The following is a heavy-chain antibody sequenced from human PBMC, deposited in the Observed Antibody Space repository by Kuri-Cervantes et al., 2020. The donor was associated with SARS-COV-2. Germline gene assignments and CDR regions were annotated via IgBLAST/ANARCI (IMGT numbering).Heavy chain of an antibody. J-gene: IGHJ4*02. CDR1: GFTFSSYG. V-gene: IGHV3-33*01. Sequence: GESLKISCAASGFTFSSYGMHWVRQAPGKGLEWVAVIWYHGSNKYYADSVKGRFTISRDNSKNTLYLQMNSLSAEDTAVYYCARDQSPYGDYVWNYWGQGTLVTVSS. CDR3: ARDQSPYGDYVWNY. D-gene: IGHD4-17*01. CDR2: IWYHGSNK.